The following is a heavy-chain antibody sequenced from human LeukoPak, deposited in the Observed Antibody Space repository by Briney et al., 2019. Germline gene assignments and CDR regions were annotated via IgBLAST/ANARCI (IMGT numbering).Heavy chain of an antibody. CDR2: IYYSGST. D-gene: IGHD1-1*01. CDR3: ARGRMYSWNDADAFDI. Sequence: PSETLSLTCTVSGGSISSYYWSWIRQPPGKGLEWIGYIYYSGSTNYNPSLKSRVTISVDTSKNQFSLKLSSVTAADTAVYYCARGRMYSWNDADAFDIWGQGTMVTVSS. V-gene: IGHV4-59*01. J-gene: IGHJ3*02. CDR1: GGSISSYY.